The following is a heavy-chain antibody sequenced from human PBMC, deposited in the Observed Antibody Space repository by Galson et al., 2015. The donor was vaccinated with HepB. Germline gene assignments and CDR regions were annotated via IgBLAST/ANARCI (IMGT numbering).Heavy chain of an antibody. CDR1: GFTFSNAW. D-gene: IGHD3-22*01. J-gene: IGHJ4*02. CDR2: IKSKTDGGTT. Sequence: SLRLSCAASGFTFSNAWMSWVRQAPGKGLEWVGRIKSKTDGGTTDYAAPVKGRFTISRDDSKNTLYLQMNSLKTEDTAVYYCTTTRGYYDSSGYFYWGQGTLVTVSS. CDR3: TTTRGYYDSSGYFY. V-gene: IGHV3-15*01.